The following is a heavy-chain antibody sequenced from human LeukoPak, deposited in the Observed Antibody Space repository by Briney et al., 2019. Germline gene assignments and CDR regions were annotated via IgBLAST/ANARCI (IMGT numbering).Heavy chain of an antibody. CDR3: AREGDSSGYSSFDY. V-gene: IGHV3-30*04. D-gene: IGHD3-22*01. CDR1: GFTFSSYA. CDR2: ISYDGSNK. Sequence: GGSLRLSCAASGFTFSSYAMHWVRQAPGKGLEWVAVISYDGSNKYYADSVKGRSTISRDNSKNTLYLQMNSLRAEDTAVYYCAREGDSSGYSSFDYWGQGTLVTVSS. J-gene: IGHJ4*02.